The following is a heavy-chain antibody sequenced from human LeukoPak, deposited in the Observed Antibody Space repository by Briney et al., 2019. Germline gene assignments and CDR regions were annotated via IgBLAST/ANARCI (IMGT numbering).Heavy chain of an antibody. Sequence: ASVKVSCKASGGTFSSYAISWVRQAPGQGLEWMGWISAYNGNTNYAQKLQGRVTMTTDTSTSTAYMELRSLRSDDTAVYYCAGIRMGEFYYWGQGTLVTVSS. CDR3: AGIRMGEFYY. CDR1: GGTFSSYA. J-gene: IGHJ4*02. V-gene: IGHV1-18*01. D-gene: IGHD3-16*01. CDR2: ISAYNGNT.